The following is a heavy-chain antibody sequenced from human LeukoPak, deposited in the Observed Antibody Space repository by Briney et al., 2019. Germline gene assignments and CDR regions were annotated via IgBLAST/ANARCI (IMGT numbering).Heavy chain of an antibody. CDR2: IKQDGSEK. CDR3: ARDIYGGNEGFGY. V-gene: IGHV3-7*01. CDR1: GFTFSSYW. J-gene: IGHJ4*02. Sequence: PGGSLRLYCASSGFTFSSYWMSWVRQAPGKGLEWVANIKQDGSEKYYVDSVKGRFTISRDNAKNSLYLQMISLRVEDTAVYYCARDIYGGNEGFGYWGQGTLVTVSS. D-gene: IGHD4-23*01.